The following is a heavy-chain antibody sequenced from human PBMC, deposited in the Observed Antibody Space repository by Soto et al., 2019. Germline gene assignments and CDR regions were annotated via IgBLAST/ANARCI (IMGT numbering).Heavy chain of an antibody. CDR1: GYSFTGYW. D-gene: IGHD3-3*01. V-gene: IGHV5-51*01. CDR2: IYPGDSDT. J-gene: IGHJ6*02. CDR3: ARDGPESYYDFWSGSPRKSYYYYGMDV. Sequence: PGESLKICCKGSGYSFTGYWIGWVRQMPGKGREWMGIIYPGDSDTRYSPSFQGQVTISADKSISTAYLQWSSLKASDTAMYYCARDGPESYYDFWSGSPRKSYYYYGMDVWGQATTVTVSS.